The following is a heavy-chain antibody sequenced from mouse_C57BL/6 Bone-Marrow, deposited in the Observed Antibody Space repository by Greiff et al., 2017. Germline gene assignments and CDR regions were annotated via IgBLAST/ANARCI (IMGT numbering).Heavy chain of an antibody. CDR1: GYTFTDYE. Sequence: VQVVESGAELVRPGASVTLSCKASGYTFTDYEMHWVKQTPVHGLEWIGAIDPETGGTAYNQKFKGKAILTADKSSSTAYMELRSLTSEDSAIYYCTRGGIYYGNYFDYWGQGTTLTVSS. D-gene: IGHD2-1*01. V-gene: IGHV1-15*01. J-gene: IGHJ2*01. CDR2: IDPETGGT. CDR3: TRGGIYYGNYFDY.